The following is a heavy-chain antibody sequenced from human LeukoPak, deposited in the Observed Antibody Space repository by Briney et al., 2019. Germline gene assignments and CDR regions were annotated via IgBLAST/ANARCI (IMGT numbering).Heavy chain of an antibody. Sequence: ASVKVSCKASGYTFTSYYMHWVRQAPGQGLEWMGIINPSGGSTSYAQKFRGRVTMTRDMSASTVYMELSSLRSEDTAVYYCATPAAHCSSTSCPNFFQHWGQGTLVTVSS. J-gene: IGHJ1*01. D-gene: IGHD2-2*01. V-gene: IGHV1-46*01. CDR3: ATPAAHCSSTSCPNFFQH. CDR2: INPSGGST. CDR1: GYTFTSYY.